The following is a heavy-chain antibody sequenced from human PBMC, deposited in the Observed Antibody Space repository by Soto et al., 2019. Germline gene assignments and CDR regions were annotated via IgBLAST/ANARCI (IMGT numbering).Heavy chain of an antibody. CDR1: GFTFDDHV. CDR2: INWNGDSI. V-gene: IGHV3-9*01. CDR3: ARSWSGSTSGLVDV. J-gene: IGHJ6*04. Sequence: EVQLVESGGGLVHPGSSLRLSCVASGFTFDDHVMNWVRQVPGKGLEWVGHINWNGDSIGYGGSVRGRVTISRDNAKNTLYLQMNSLRPEDTALYYCARSWSGSTSGLVDVWGKGTKVTVSS. D-gene: IGHD3-3*01.